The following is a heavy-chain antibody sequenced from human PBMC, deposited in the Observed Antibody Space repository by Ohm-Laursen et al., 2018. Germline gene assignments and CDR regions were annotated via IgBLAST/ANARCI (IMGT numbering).Heavy chain of an antibody. J-gene: IGHJ6*02. CDR1: GGSVSSGGYY. CDR3: ARVVRYYYYGMDV. V-gene: IGHV4-61*08. Sequence: GTLSLTCSVSGGSVSSGGYYWSWIRQPPGNGLEWIGYIYHSGSTNYNPSLKRRVTISVDTSKNQFSLKLSSVTAADTAVYYCARVVRYYYYGMDVWGQGTTVTVSS. CDR2: IYHSGST.